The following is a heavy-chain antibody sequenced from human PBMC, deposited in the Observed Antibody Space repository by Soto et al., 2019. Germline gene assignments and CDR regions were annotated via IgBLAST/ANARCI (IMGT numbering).Heavy chain of an antibody. Sequence: QVQLQESGPGLLKPSETLTLTCTVTRGSVSSQTHFWTWIRQPPGKGLEWIGYKYYSGISNYNPSLQSRVTISVDTSKNPFSLRLTSVPAADTAVYYCVREDMSGTYYFDGWGQGGLVTVSS. CDR2: KYYSGIS. D-gene: IGHD1-26*01. CDR1: RGSVSSQTHF. CDR3: VREDMSGTYYFDG. V-gene: IGHV4-61*01. J-gene: IGHJ4*02.